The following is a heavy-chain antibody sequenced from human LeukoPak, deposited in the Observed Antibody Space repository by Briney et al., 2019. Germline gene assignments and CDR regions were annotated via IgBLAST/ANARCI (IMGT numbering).Heavy chain of an antibody. V-gene: IGHV1-24*01. CDR3: ATADSSGWSTKYFDY. CDR2: FDPEDGET. J-gene: IGHJ4*02. D-gene: IGHD6-19*01. CDR1: GYTLTELS. Sequence: AAVKVSCKVSGYTLTELSMHLVRQAPGKGLEWMGGFDPEDGETIYAQKFQGRVTMTEDTSTDTAYMELSSLRSEDTAVYYCATADSSGWSTKYFDYWGQGTLVTVSS.